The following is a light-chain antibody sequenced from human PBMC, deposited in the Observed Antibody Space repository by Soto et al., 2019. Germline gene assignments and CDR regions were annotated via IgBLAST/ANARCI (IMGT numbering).Light chain of an antibody. CDR1: QGISIY. V-gene: IGKV1-27*01. J-gene: IGKJ1*01. CDR3: QKYNSPPWT. Sequence: DIQMTQSPSSLSASVGDRVTITCRASQGISIYLAWYQQKPGKAPKLLIYAASTLQSGVPSRFSGSGSGTDVTLTISSRQPEDVATYYCQKYNSPPWTFGQGTKVEIK. CDR2: AAS.